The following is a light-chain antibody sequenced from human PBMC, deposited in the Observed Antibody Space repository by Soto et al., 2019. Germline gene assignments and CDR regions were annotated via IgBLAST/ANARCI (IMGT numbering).Light chain of an antibody. CDR3: SSYTSSSTLLYV. J-gene: IGLJ1*01. Sequence: QSALTQPASVSGSPGQSITISCTGTSSDVGGYNYVSWYQQHPGKAPKLMIYDVSNRPSGVSNRFSGSKSGNTASLTISGLQAEDEADYYCSSYTSSSTLLYVFGPGTKLTFL. CDR2: DVS. CDR1: SSDVGGYNY. V-gene: IGLV2-14*01.